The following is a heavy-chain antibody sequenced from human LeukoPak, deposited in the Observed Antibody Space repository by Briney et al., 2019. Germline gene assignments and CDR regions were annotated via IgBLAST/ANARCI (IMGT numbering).Heavy chain of an antibody. V-gene: IGHV3-11*04. CDR1: GFTVSGNY. Sequence: GGSLRLSCAASGFTVSGNYMSWVRQAPGKGLEWVSYISSSGSTIYYADSVKGRFTISRDNAKNSLYLQMNSLRAEDTAVYYCATRCCSGGSCPNYYYYYINVWGKGTTVTISS. D-gene: IGHD2-15*01. CDR2: ISSSGSTI. CDR3: ATRCCSGGSCPNYYYYYINV. J-gene: IGHJ6*03.